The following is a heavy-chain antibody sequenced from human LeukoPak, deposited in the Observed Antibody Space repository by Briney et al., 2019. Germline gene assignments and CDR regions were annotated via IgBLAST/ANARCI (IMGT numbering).Heavy chain of an antibody. D-gene: IGHD4-11*01. J-gene: IGHJ5*02. V-gene: IGHV4-4*07. CDR1: GGSINNYY. Sequence: SETLSLTCTVSGGSINNYYWSWIRQPAGKGLEWIGRIYSSGTTNYNPSLMSRVTMSVDTSRKHFSLKLTSVTAADTAVYYCARDDNSNYANWFDASGPETLVTVSS. CDR2: IYSSGTT. CDR3: ARDDNSNYANWFDA.